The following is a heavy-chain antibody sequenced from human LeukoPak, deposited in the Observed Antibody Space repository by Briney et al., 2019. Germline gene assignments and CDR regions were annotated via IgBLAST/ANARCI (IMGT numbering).Heavy chain of an antibody. CDR1: GGSISSYY. D-gene: IGHD2-15*01. J-gene: IGHJ6*03. CDR3: AREVVAARSYYYYYMDV. V-gene: IGHV4-59*01. Sequence: SETLSLTCTVSGGSISSYYWSWIRQPPGKGLEWIGYIYYSGSTNYNPSLKSRVTISVDTSKNQFSLKLSSVTAADTAVYYCAREVVAARSYYYYYMDVWGKGTTVTISS. CDR2: IYYSGST.